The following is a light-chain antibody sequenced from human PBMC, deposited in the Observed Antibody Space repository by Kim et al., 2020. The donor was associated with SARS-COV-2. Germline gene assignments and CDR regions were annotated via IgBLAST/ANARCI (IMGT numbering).Light chain of an antibody. J-gene: IGLJ3*02. V-gene: IGLV2-14*01. CDR2: DVS. CDR3: NAYTINTWV. CDR1: SSYVGGYNY. Sequence: QSVLTQPASVSGSPGQSITISCTVTSSYVGGYNYVSWYQQHPGKAPKLIIYDVSQRPSGVSNLFSGSKSANTASLIISGLQAEDEADYYCNAYTINTWVFGGGTQLTVL.